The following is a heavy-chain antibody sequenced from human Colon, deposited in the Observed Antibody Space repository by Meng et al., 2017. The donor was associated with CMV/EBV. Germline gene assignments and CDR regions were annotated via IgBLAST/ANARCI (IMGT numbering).Heavy chain of an antibody. Sequence: SGSTCSSCAMQWVRRAPTKELEWVAINSTDGNAKYYGDSVKGRFTIYRDNSRSTLFLHMNSLRDDDTAVYYCARGNTSPRPGCFDSWGQGTLVTVSS. CDR2: NSTDGNAK. D-gene: IGHD6-6*01. CDR1: GSTCSSCA. V-gene: IGHV3-30*04. CDR3: ARGNTSPRPGCFDS. J-gene: IGHJ4*02.